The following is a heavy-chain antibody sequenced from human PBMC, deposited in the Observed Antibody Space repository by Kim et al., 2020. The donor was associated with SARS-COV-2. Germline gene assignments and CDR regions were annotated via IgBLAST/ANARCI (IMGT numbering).Heavy chain of an antibody. CDR2: ISGSSTNR. D-gene: IGHD5-18*01. J-gene: IGHJ4*02. V-gene: IGHV3-21*04. CDR1: GFSFSTSA. CDR3: ARDDWGYTYGRSLNC. Sequence: GGSLRLSCAASGFSFSTSAMTWVRQAPGRGLEWVSAISGSSTNRYYADSVKGRFTISRDDASNSLYLQMNSLRAEDTAIYYCARDDWGYTYGRSLNCWGQGALVTVSS.